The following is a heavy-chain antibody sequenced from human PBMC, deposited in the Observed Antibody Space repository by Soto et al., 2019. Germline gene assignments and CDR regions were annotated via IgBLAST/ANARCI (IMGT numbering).Heavy chain of an antibody. CDR2: INADNGNT. J-gene: IGHJ3*02. D-gene: IGHD6-19*01. V-gene: IGHV1-3*01. Sequence: ASVKVSCKASGYTFTSYAMHWVRQAPGQRLEWMGWINADNGNTKYSQKFQGRVTMTRDTSTSTAYMELRSLRSEDTAVYYCARDRETGYSSGWYSGDAFDIWGQGTMVTVSS. CDR1: GYTFTSYA. CDR3: ARDRETGYSSGWYSGDAFDI.